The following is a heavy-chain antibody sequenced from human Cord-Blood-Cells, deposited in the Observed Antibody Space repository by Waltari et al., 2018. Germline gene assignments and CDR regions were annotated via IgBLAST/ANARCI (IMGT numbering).Heavy chain of an antibody. CDR1: GYTFTGYY. CDR3: ARLTGDFDY. D-gene: IGHD7-27*01. J-gene: IGHJ4*02. Sequence: QVQLVQSGAEVKKPGASVKVSCKASGYTFTGYYMHWVRQAPGQGLEWMGWINPNGGGTNDAQKVQCRVTMTRDTSISTAYMELSRLRSDDTAVYYWARLTGDFDYWGQGTLVTVSS. V-gene: IGHV1-2*02. CDR2: INPNGGGT.